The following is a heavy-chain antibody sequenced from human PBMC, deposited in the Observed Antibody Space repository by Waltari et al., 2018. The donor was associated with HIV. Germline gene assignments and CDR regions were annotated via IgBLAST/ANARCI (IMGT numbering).Heavy chain of an antibody. CDR1: GGSISSYNW. CDR2: MYHGGST. V-gene: IGHV4-4*02. CDR3: VRVMSGDYRSSWIDP. J-gene: IGHJ5*02. D-gene: IGHD4-17*01. Sequence: QVQLQESGPGLLEPSETLSLTCAVSGGSISSYNWWTWVRQAPGKGLECIGEMYHGGSTNYNPSLKSRVTISIDKSKNQFSLRLTSVTAADTAVYYCVRVMSGDYRSSWIDPWGRGTLVTVSS.